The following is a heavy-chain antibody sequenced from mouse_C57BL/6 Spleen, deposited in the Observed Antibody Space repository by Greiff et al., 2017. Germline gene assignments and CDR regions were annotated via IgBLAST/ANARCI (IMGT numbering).Heavy chain of an antibody. V-gene: IGHV5-12*01. Sequence: EVKLVESGGGLVQPGGSLKLSCAASGFTFSDYYMYWVRQTPEQRLEWVAYISNGGGSTYYPDTVKGRFTLSRDNAKNTLYLQMSRLKSEDTAMYYGARLRGDYYGSSDWYFDVWGTGTTVTVSS. D-gene: IGHD1-1*01. J-gene: IGHJ1*03. CDR2: ISNGGGST. CDR1: GFTFSDYY. CDR3: ARLRGDYYGSSDWYFDV.